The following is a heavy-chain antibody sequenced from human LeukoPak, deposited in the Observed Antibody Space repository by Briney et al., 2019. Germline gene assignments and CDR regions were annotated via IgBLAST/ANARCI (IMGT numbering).Heavy chain of an antibody. CDR2: TSGSGGST. D-gene: IGHD6-19*01. CDR3: AKGSGIAVAGIGGSYFDY. J-gene: IGHJ4*02. CDR1: GFTFSSYA. Sequence: GGSLRLSCAASGFTFSSYAMSWVRQAPGKGLEWVSATSGSGGSTYYADSVKGRFTISRDNSKNTLYLQMNSLRAEDTAVYYCAKGSGIAVAGIGGSYFDYWGQGTLVTVSS. V-gene: IGHV3-23*01.